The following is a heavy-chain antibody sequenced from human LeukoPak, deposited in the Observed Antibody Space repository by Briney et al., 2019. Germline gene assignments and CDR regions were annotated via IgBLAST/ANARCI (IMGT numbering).Heavy chain of an antibody. Sequence: GGSLRLSCAASGFTFSSYSMNWVRQAPGKGLEWVSYISSSSSTIYYADSVKGRFTISRDNAKNSLYLQMNSLRAEDTAVYYCAINSGIAVAALDYWGQGTLVTVSS. J-gene: IGHJ4*02. CDR1: GFTFSSYS. D-gene: IGHD6-19*01. CDR2: ISSSSSTI. V-gene: IGHV3-48*04. CDR3: AINSGIAVAALDY.